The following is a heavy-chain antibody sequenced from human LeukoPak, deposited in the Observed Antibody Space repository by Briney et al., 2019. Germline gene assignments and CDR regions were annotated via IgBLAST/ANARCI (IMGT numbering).Heavy chain of an antibody. CDR3: ANALHYYYDSSGFDY. V-gene: IGHV3-30*18. D-gene: IGHD3-22*01. CDR1: GFTFSSYG. CDR2: ISYDGSNK. Sequence: QAGGSLRLSCAASGFTFSSYGMHWVRQAPGKGLEWVAVISYDGSNKYYADSVKGRFTISRDNSKNTLYLQMNSLRAEDTAVYYCANALHYYYDSSGFDYWGQGPLVTVSS. J-gene: IGHJ4*02.